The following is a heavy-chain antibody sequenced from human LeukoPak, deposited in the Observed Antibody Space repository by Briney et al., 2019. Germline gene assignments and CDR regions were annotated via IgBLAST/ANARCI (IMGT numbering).Heavy chain of an antibody. J-gene: IGHJ5*02. Sequence: SETLSLTCTVSGGSISSYYWSWIRQPAGKGLEWIGRIYTSGSTNYNPSLKSRVTMSVDTSKSQFSLKLRSVTAAGTAVYYCAGDVYEVVVTAISAGSIIWFGPWGQGTLVTVSS. CDR1: GGSISSYY. V-gene: IGHV4-4*07. CDR2: IYTSGST. CDR3: AGDVYEVVVTAISAGSIIWFGP. D-gene: IGHD2-21*02.